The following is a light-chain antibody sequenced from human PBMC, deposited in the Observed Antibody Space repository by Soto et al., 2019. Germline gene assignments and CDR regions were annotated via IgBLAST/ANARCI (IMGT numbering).Light chain of an antibody. CDR3: QQCATSPLT. V-gene: IGKV3-20*01. J-gene: IGKJ1*01. Sequence: VLTQSPGTLSLSPGERATLSCRASQSVGNNYVAWYQQKPGQAPRLLIYDASSRATGIPDRVSGSGSGADFTLTINRLEPEDFAVYYCQQCATSPLTFGQGTRVEIK. CDR1: QSVGNNY. CDR2: DAS.